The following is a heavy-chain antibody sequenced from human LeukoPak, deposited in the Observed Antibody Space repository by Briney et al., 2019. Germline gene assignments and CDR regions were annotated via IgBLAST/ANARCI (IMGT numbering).Heavy chain of an antibody. Sequence: GGSLRLSCAASGFTFSNYGMHWVRQAPGKGLEWVAFIWYDGSNKYYADSVKGRFTISRDNSKNTLYLQMNSLRAEDTAVYYCAKGSSYGGYYYYYMDVWGKGTTVTISS. J-gene: IGHJ6*03. CDR1: GFTFSNYG. CDR2: IWYDGSNK. CDR3: AKGSSYGGYYYYYMDV. D-gene: IGHD3-16*01. V-gene: IGHV3-30*02.